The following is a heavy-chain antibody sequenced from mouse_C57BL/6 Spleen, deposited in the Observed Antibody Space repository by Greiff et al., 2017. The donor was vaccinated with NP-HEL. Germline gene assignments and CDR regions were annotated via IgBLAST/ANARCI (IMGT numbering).Heavy chain of an antibody. Sequence: EVKLVESGGGLVQPGGSMKLSCVASGFTFSNYWMNWVRQSPEKGLEWVAQIRLKSDNYAKHYAVSVKGRFTISRDDSKSSVYLQMNNLRAEDTGIYYGTGGSAYYFDYWGQGTTLTVSS. CDR1: GFTFSNYW. J-gene: IGHJ2*01. CDR2: IRLKSDNYAK. CDR3: TGGSAYYFDY. V-gene: IGHV6-3*01.